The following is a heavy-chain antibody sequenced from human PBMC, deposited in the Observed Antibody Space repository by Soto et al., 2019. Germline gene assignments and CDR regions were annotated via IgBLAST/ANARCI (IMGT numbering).Heavy chain of an antibody. CDR3: ARDDEGGSDCDLGY. CDR2: ISRDGSNE. D-gene: IGHD3-10*01. J-gene: IGHJ4*02. CDR1: GFTFSSYL. Sequence: QVHLVESGGGVVQPGRSLRLSCATSGFTFSSYLIHWVRQTPDKGLEWVAFISRDGSNEYYADSVKGRFTISRDNSKNTLYLEMNSLRAEDTAVYYCARDDEGGSDCDLGYWGQGTLVTVSS. V-gene: IGHV3-30-3*01.